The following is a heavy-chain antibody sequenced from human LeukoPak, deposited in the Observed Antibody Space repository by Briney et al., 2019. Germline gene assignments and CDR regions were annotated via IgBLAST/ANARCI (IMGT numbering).Heavy chain of an antibody. CDR1: GFTFSDYY. J-gene: IGHJ4*02. V-gene: IGHV3-11*01. CDR2: ISSSGSTI. D-gene: IGHD3-9*01. Sequence: GGYLRLYCAASGFTFSDYYMSWIRQAPGKGLEWVSYISSSGSTIYYADSVKGRFTISRDNAKNSLYLQRNSLRAEDTAVYYCARVSSDILTGPKYYFHYWGQGTLVTVSS. CDR3: ARVSSDILTGPKYYFHY.